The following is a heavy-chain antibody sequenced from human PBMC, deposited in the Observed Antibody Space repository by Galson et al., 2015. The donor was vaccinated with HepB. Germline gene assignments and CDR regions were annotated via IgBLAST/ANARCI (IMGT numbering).Heavy chain of an antibody. J-gene: IGHJ5*02. CDR3: ARAMDSYNWFDP. V-gene: IGHV1-69*13. CDR1: GGTFSSYA. Sequence: SVKVSCKASGGTFSSYAISWVRQAPGQGLEWMGGIIPIFGTANYAQKFQGRVTITADESTSTAYMELRSLRSEDTAVYYCARAMDSYNWFDPWGQGTLVTVSS. CDR2: IIPIFGTA. D-gene: IGHD3-10*01.